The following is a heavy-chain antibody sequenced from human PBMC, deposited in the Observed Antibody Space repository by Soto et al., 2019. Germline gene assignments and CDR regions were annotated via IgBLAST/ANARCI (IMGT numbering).Heavy chain of an antibody. CDR3: ARRYGWLYFDY. V-gene: IGHV4-59*08. CDR2: IYYSGST. J-gene: IGHJ4*02. Sequence: SETLSLTCTVSGGSISSYYWSWIRQPPGKGLEWIGYIYYSGSTYYNPSLKSRVTISVDTSKNQFSLRLISVTAADTALYYCARRYGWLYFDYWGQGSLVTVSS. CDR1: GGSISSYY. D-gene: IGHD6-19*01.